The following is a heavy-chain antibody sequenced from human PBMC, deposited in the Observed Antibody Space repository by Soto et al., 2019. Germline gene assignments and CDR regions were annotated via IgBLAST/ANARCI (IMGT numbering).Heavy chain of an antibody. V-gene: IGHV4-34*01. CDR1: GGSLSFYY. CDR3: ATRFYDTSGYYLFYFDS. Sequence: QAQLHQWGAGLLKPSETLSLTCAVSGGSLSFYYWNWIRQPPGKELEWIGEINHSGSTNYNSSLKSRVTISVDTSKNQFSLKLSSVTAGDTAVYYCATRFYDTSGYYLFYFDSWGQGTPVTVSS. J-gene: IGHJ4*02. CDR2: INHSGST. D-gene: IGHD3-22*01.